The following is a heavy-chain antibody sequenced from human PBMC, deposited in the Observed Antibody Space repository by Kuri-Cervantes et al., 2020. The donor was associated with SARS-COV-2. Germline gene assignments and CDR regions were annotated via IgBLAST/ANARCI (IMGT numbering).Heavy chain of an antibody. CDR3: ARVGMEDGYLYHAMDV. D-gene: IGHD2-2*01. CDR1: GYTFTSYY. Sequence: ASLKVSCKASGYTFTSYYNHWGRQAPRQGLEWMGWNNPNSGSTKSAQKFQGRVTMTRDTSVSKVYMELSNLRSADTAVYYCARVGMEDGYLYHAMDVWGQGTLVTVSS. J-gene: IGHJ6*02. CDR2: NNPNSGST. V-gene: IGHV1-2*02.